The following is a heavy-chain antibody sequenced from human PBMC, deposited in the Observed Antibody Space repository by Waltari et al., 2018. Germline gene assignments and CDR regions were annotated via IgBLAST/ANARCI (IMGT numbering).Heavy chain of an antibody. CDR3: VRLRGGWSTAYNWFDP. Sequence: QVLLQESGPGLVKPSETLSLTCTVSVASISGSYWSWIRQTPGKGLEWIGYISSTGDTNYNPSLDSRVTISLDTSKSQFSLTLKSVKTADTAMYFCVRLRGGWSTAYNWFDPWGQGLLVTVSS. CDR2: ISSTGDT. D-gene: IGHD2-15*01. J-gene: IGHJ5*02. V-gene: IGHV4-4*09. CDR1: VASISGSY.